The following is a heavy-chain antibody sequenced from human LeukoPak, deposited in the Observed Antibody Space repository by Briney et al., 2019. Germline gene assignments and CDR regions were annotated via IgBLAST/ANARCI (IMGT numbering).Heavy chain of an antibody. Sequence: ASVKVSCKVSGYSITELSTHWVRQAPGQGLEWMGWINPDSGVTKYAQNFQGRVTMTRDTSISTASMEMRSLKSDDTAVYYCARDFGSSSAWYEFDYWGQGTLVTVSS. J-gene: IGHJ4*02. CDR1: GYSITELS. CDR2: INPDSGVT. D-gene: IGHD6-19*01. V-gene: IGHV1-2*02. CDR3: ARDFGSSSAWYEFDY.